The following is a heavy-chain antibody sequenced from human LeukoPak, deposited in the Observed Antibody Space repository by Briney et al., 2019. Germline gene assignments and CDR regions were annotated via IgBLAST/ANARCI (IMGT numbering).Heavy chain of an antibody. J-gene: IGHJ4*02. CDR3: AKDSVAVTGTGNIDY. D-gene: IGHD6-19*01. CDR2: SWDGGSS. CDR1: GFTFDDYA. Sequence: GGPLRLSCAASGFTFDDYAMHWVRQAPGKGLEWVSLSWDGGSSYYADSVKGRFTISRDNSKNSLYLQMNSLRAEDTALYYCAKDSVAVTGTGNIDYWGQGTLVTVSS. V-gene: IGHV3-43D*03.